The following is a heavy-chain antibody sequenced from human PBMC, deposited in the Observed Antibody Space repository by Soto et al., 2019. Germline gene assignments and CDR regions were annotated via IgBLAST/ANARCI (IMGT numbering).Heavy chain of an antibody. V-gene: IGHV4-30-4*01. CDR1: GGSISSGDYY. CDR2: TYYSGST. CDR3: ARIYCSSSSCYIGAFAY. Sequence: PSETLSLTCNVFGGSISSGDYYWSWIRQPPGKGLEWIGYTYYSGSTYYNPSLKSRVTISIDTSKNQFSLKLTSVTAADTAVYYCARIYCSSSSCYIGAFAYWGQGALVTVSS. J-gene: IGHJ4*02. D-gene: IGHD2-2*02.